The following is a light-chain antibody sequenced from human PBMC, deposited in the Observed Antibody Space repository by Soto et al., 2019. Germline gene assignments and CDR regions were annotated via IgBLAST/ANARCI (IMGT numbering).Light chain of an antibody. J-gene: IGKJ4*02. Sequence: EIVMTQSPATLFVSPGERVTLSCRASHSVFTNLAWYQHKPGQAPRLLIYGASTRAASIPARFSDSGSGTGFTLTLSSLQSEDFAFYYCQQYNDWPLLTFGGGTKVEIK. CDR1: HSVFTN. V-gene: IGKV3-15*01. CDR2: GAS. CDR3: QQYNDWPLLT.